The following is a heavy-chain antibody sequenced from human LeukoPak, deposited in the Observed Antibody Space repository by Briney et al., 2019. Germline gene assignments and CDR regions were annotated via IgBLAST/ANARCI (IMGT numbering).Heavy chain of an antibody. D-gene: IGHD1/OR15-1a*01. CDR3: ARDGRDGGTDY. V-gene: IGHV3-48*02. Sequence: GGSLRPSCSASGFTFSSYNMNCGRQAPGKGLEWVSYISSSSSNIYYGDSVKGRFTISRDNGKNSLYLQINSLRDEDTAVYYCARDGRDGGTDYWGQGSLLTVSP. CDR1: GFTFSSYN. J-gene: IGHJ4*01. CDR2: ISSSSSNI.